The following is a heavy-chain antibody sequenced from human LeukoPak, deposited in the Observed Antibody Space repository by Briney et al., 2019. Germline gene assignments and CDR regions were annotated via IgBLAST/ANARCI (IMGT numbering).Heavy chain of an antibody. J-gene: IGHJ5*02. CDR1: GGPISSYY. CDR3: ARVRRGWFDP. Sequence: SETLSLTCTVSGGPISSYYWSWIRQPPGKGLEWIGYIYYSGSTNYNPSLKSRVTISVDTSKNQFSLKLSSVTAADTAVYYCARVRRGWFDPWGQGTLVTVSS. CDR2: IYYSGST. V-gene: IGHV4-59*01.